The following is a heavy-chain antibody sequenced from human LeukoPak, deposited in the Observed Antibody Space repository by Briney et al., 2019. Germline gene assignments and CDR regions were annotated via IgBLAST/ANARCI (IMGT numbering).Heavy chain of an antibody. Sequence: SETLSLTCAVYGGSFSGYYWSWIRQPPGKGLEWIGYIYYSGSTNYNPSLKSRVTISVDTSKNQFSLKLSSVTAADTAVYYCARVRLGAVYYYYYYMDVWGKGTTVTISS. D-gene: IGHD3-16*01. CDR2: IYYSGST. CDR3: ARVRLGAVYYYYYYMDV. CDR1: GGSFSGYY. J-gene: IGHJ6*03. V-gene: IGHV4-59*01.